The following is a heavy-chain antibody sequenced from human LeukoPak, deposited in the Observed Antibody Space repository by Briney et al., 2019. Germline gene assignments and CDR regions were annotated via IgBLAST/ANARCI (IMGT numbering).Heavy chain of an antibody. CDR2: IKSKTDGETT. Sequence: PGGSLRLSCAASGFIFINAWMKWVRQVPGKGLEWVGRIKSKTDGETTDYAVPVKGRFTISRDDSKNMVWLQMNSLKVEDTGVYYCTTDWGRDPWGQGTLVTVSS. J-gene: IGHJ5*02. CDR3: TTDWGRDP. CDR1: GFIFINAW. V-gene: IGHV3-15*01. D-gene: IGHD7-27*01.